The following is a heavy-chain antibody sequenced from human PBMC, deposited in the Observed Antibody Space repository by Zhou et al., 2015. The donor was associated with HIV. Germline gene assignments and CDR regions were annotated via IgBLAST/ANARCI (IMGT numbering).Heavy chain of an antibody. CDR3: AREGSRTRVVAAIGNNWFDP. CDR1: GGTFSSYA. CDR2: IIPIFGTA. Sequence: QVQLVQSGAEVKKPGSSVKVSCKASGGTFSSYAISWVRQAPGQGLEWMGGIIPIFGTANYAQKFQGRVTITADESTSTAYMELSSLRSEDTAVYYCAREGSRTRVVAAIGNNWFDPWGQGTLVHRLL. V-gene: IGHV1-69*01. D-gene: IGHD2-15*01. J-gene: IGHJ5*02.